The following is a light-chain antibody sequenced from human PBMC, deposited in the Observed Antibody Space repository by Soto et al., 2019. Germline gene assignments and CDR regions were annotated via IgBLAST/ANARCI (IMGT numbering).Light chain of an antibody. CDR3: SSYTSSSTPYV. Sequence: QSVLTQPASVSGSPGQSITIPCTGTSSDVGGYNYVSWCQQHPGKAPKLMIYDVSNRPSGVSNRFSGSKSGNTASLTISGLQAEDEADYYCSSYTSSSTPYVFGTGTKVTVL. CDR1: SSDVGGYNY. J-gene: IGLJ1*01. CDR2: DVS. V-gene: IGLV2-14*01.